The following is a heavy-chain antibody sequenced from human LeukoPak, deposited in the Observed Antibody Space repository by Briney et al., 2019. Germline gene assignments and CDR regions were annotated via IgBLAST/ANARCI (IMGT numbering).Heavy chain of an antibody. J-gene: IGHJ4*02. CDR1: GDSISSGPYY. D-gene: IGHD3-22*01. CDR3: XXXDDSSGYHKIFDY. CDR2: IYYGENT. Sequence: SETLSLTCTVSGDSISSGPYYWGWIRQPPGKGLEWIGNIYYGENTYYNPSLKSRVTISIDTSNNQFYLKLSSLTAADTAVYXXXXXDDSSGYHKIFDYWGQGTLVTVSS. V-gene: IGHV4-39*01.